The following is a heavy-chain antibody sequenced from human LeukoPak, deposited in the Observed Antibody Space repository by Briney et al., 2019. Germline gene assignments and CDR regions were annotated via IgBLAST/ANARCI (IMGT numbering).Heavy chain of an antibody. CDR2: IYYSGNT. J-gene: IGHJ4*02. Sequence: SETLSLTCTVSGGSVSSGSYCWSWIRQPPGRGLEWIGYIYYSGNTNYNPSLKSRVTISVDTSKNQLSLKLSSVTAADTAVYYCARDRYHYDSSGYYFDHWGQGTLVTVSS. CDR3: ARDRYHYDSSGYYFDH. V-gene: IGHV4-61*01. CDR1: GGSVSSGSYC. D-gene: IGHD3-22*01.